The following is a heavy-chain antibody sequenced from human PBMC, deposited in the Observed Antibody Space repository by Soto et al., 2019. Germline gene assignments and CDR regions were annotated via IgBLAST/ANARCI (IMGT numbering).Heavy chain of an antibody. J-gene: IGHJ3*02. D-gene: IGHD3-22*01. CDR2: INHSGST. Sequence: PSETLSLTCAVYGGSFSGYYWRWIRQPPGKGLEWIGEINHSGSTNYNPSLKSRVTIAVDTSKNQFSLKLSSVTAADTAVYYCARRVSRNYYHTRGRAFDIWGQGTIVTVAS. CDR3: ARRVSRNYYHTRGRAFDI. V-gene: IGHV4-34*01. CDR1: GGSFSGYY.